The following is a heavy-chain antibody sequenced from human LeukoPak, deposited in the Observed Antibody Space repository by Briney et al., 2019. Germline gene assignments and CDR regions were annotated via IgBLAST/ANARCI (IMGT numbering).Heavy chain of an antibody. CDR3: ARDFDY. CDR2: IHYTGST. J-gene: IGHJ4*02. Sequence: RSSETLSLTCTVDSISTNGYYWGWIRQPPGKGLEWIGSIHYTGSTYYNPSLKSRVTISVDTSKNQFSLKLSSVTAADTAVYYCARDFDYWGQGTLVTVSS. CDR1: SISTNGYY. V-gene: IGHV4-39*07.